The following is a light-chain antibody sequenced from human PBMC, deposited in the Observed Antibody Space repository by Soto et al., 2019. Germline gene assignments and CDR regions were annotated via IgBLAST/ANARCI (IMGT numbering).Light chain of an antibody. J-gene: IGKJ5*01. V-gene: IGKV3-20*01. CDR1: RTVHSN. CDR2: GAS. Sequence: EIVMTQSPATVSVSPGDRVTLSCRASRTVHSNVAWYQQKPGQAPRLLIYGASSRATGIPDRISGGGSGTDFTLTISRLEPEDFAVYYCQHYVTSSITFGQGTRLEIK. CDR3: QHYVTSSIT.